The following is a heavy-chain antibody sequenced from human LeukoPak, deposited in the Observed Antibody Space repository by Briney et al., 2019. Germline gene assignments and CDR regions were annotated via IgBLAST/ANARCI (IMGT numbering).Heavy chain of an antibody. V-gene: IGHV3-21*01. Sequence: GGSLRLSCAASGLTFSTYNMAWVRQAPGKGLEWVSSISHDSNYIYYADSLKGRFTISRDDAKISLYLQMNSLRADDTAAYYCARVALGVAGVLTFDYWGRGILVIVSS. CDR1: GLTFSTYN. D-gene: IGHD6-19*01. CDR3: ARVALGVAGVLTFDY. CDR2: ISHDSNYI. J-gene: IGHJ4*02.